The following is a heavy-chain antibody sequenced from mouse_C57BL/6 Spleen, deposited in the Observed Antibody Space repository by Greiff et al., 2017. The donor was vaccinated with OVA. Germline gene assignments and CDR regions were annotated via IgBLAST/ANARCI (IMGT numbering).Heavy chain of an antibody. D-gene: IGHD4-1*01. CDR2: FHPYNDDT. CDR1: GYTFTTYP. J-gene: IGHJ2*01. Sequence: QVQLQQSGAELVKPGASVKMSCKASGYTFTTYPIEWMKQNHGKSLEWIGNFHPYNDDTKYNEKFKGKATLTVDKSSSTAYMQLSSLTSEDSAVYYCARRLGRDFDYWGQGTTLTVSS. CDR3: ARRLGRDFDY. V-gene: IGHV1-47*01.